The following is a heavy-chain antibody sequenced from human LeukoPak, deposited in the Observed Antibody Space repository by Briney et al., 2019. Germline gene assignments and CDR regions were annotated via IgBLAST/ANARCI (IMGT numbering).Heavy chain of an antibody. CDR1: GFTFSSYS. V-gene: IGHV3-21*01. Sequence: GGSLRLSCAASGFTFSSYSMNWVRQAPGKGLEWVSSISSSSSYIYYADSMKGRFTISRDNARNSLYLQVNSLRVDDTALYYCARPTVLAATDWYFDLWGRGTLVTVSS. CDR3: ARPTVLAATDWYFDL. CDR2: ISSSSSYI. D-gene: IGHD2-15*01. J-gene: IGHJ2*01.